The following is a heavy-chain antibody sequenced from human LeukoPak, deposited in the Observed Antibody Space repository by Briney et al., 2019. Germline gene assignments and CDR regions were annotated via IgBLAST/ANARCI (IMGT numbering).Heavy chain of an antibody. D-gene: IGHD4-11*01. CDR2: IYYSGST. CDR1: GGSISSHY. V-gene: IGHV4-59*11. CDR3: ARAATVAMFDY. Sequence: SETLSLTCTVSGGSISSHYWSWIRQPPGKGLEWIGYIYYSGSTNYNPSLKSRVTISVDTSKNQFSLKLSSVTAADTAVYYCARAATVAMFDYWAREPWSPSPQ. J-gene: IGHJ4*02.